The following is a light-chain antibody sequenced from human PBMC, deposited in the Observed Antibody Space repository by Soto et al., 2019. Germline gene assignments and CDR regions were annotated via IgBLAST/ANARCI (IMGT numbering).Light chain of an antibody. CDR3: QQRNNWPIT. J-gene: IGKJ5*01. Sequence: EIMMTQSPAALSVSPGERAPLSCRARQSISNKLAWYQQKPGQAPRLLIYDASNRATGIPVRFSGSGSGTDFTLTISSLEPEDFALYYCQQRNNWPITFGQGARLENK. CDR1: QSISNK. V-gene: IGKV3-11*01. CDR2: DAS.